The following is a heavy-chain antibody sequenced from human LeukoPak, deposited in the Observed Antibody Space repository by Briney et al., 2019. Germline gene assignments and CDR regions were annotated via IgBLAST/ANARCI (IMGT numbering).Heavy chain of an antibody. Sequence: GGSLRLSCAASGFTFNSYWMHWVRQAPGKGLVWVSRINSGGSSTTYADSVKGRFTISRDNAKNTLNLQMNSLRVEDTAVYYCAREGGYYDSSGYAPNSDYWGQGTLVTVSS. CDR2: INSGGSST. CDR3: AREGGYYDSSGYAPNSDY. V-gene: IGHV3-74*01. D-gene: IGHD3-22*01. J-gene: IGHJ4*02. CDR1: GFTFNSYW.